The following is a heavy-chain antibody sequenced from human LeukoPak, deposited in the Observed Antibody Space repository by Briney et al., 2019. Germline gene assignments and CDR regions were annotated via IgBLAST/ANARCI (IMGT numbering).Heavy chain of an antibody. CDR2: IYHSGST. D-gene: IGHD4-17*01. J-gene: IGHJ3*02. Sequence: SETLSLTCAVSGYSISSGYYWGWIRQPRGKGLEWIGSIYHSGSTYYNPSLKSRVTISVDTSKNQFSLKLSSVTAADTAVYYCVRDYGDLSDAFDIWGQGTMVTVSS. CDR1: GYSISSGYY. V-gene: IGHV4-38-2*02. CDR3: VRDYGDLSDAFDI.